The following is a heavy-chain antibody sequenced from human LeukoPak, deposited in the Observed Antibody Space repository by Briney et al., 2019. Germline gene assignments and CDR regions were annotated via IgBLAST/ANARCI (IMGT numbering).Heavy chain of an antibody. D-gene: IGHD3-10*01. CDR1: GYSFTSFC. CDR3: ARLLGYYGSGSYYPDY. CDR2: IYPGDSDT. Sequence: GESLKISCKGSGYSFTSFCIGWVRQLPGKGLEWMGIIYPGDSDTGYSPSFQGQVTISADKSISTAYLQWSSLKASDTAMYYCARLLGYYGSGSYYPDYWGQGTLVTVSS. J-gene: IGHJ4*02. V-gene: IGHV5-51*01.